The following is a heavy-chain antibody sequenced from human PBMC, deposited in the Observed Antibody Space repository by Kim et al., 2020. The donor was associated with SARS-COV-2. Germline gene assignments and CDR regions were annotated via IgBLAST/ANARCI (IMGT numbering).Heavy chain of an antibody. J-gene: IGHJ3*02. D-gene: IGHD3-10*01. CDR2: FSGIGGST. V-gene: IGHV3-23*01. Sequence: GGSLRLSCAASGFTFSSYAMSWVLQAPGKGLEWVSAFSGIGGSTYSADSVKGRFTISRDNSKNTLYLQMNSLRAEDTAVYYCAKGLSGSPWAFDIWCQGTMVTVSS. CDR1: GFTFSSYA. CDR3: AKGLSGSPWAFDI.